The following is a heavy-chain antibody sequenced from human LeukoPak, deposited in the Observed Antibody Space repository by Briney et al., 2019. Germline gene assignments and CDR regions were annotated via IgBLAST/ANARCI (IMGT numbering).Heavy chain of an antibody. CDR2: IIPILGIA. CDR1: GYTXTGYY. J-gene: IGHJ4*02. CDR3: ARRSVHGSGTLSGDY. Sequence: SVKGSSKASGYTXTGYYMHWVRQAPGQGLEWMGRIIPILGIANQAQKFPGRATITAHKSTTTASMDMSSMSSEDTAPHYSARRSVHGSGTLSGDYWGQGTLVTAS. D-gene: IGHD3-10*01. V-gene: IGHV1-69*02.